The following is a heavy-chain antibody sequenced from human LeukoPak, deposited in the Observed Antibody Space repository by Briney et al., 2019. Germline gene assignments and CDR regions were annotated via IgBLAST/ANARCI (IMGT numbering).Heavy chain of an antibody. CDR2: THPGDSGT. CDR1: GYSFTNYW. J-gene: IGHJ4*02. D-gene: IGHD1-1*01. CDR3: ARLNWNHDFDY. Sequence: GESLKISCEGSGYSFTNYWIGWVRQMPGKGLEWLGFTHPGDSGTRYSPSFQGQVTISADKSISTAYLQWSSLKASDTAMYYCARLNWNHDFDYWGQGTLVTVSS. V-gene: IGHV5-51*01.